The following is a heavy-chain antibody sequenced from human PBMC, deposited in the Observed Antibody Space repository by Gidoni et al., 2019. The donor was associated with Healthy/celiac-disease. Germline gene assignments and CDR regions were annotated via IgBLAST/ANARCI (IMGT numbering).Heavy chain of an antibody. CDR2: ISGSGGST. J-gene: IGHJ4*02. Sequence: EVQLLESGGGLVQPGGSLRLSCAASGFPFSSDAMSWVRQAPGKGLEWVSAISGSGGSTYYADSVKGRFTISRDNSKNTLYLQMNSLRAEDTAVYYCAKDPAYTVTNAYDYWGQGTLVTVSS. CDR1: GFPFSSDA. V-gene: IGHV3-23*01. D-gene: IGHD4-17*01. CDR3: AKDPAYTVTNAYDY.